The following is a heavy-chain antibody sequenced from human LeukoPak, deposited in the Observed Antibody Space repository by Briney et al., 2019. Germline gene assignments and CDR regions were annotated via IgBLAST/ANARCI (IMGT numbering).Heavy chain of an antibody. Sequence: GGSLRLSCAASGFTFSSYGMSWVRQAPGKGLEWVSAISGSGASTSYADSVKGRFTISRDNSKNTLYLQMNSLRAEDTAVYYCEKSRYPGYYDILTGYYNYYGMDVWGQGTTVTVSS. CDR3: EKSRYPGYYDILTGYYNYYGMDV. D-gene: IGHD3-9*01. J-gene: IGHJ6*02. V-gene: IGHV3-23*01. CDR2: ISGSGAST. CDR1: GFTFSSYG.